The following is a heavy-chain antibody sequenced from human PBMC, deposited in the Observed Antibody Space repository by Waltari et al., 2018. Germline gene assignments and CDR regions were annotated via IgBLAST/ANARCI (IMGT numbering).Heavy chain of an antibody. CDR3: ARGREIRKDTPPDY. CDR2: IYTSAST. V-gene: IGHV4-4*07. Sequence: QVQLQESGPGLVKPSETLSLTCTVSGGSISNYYWNWIRQPPGKGLEWIGRIYTSASTNYNPSLRGRVTMSVDTSKNQFSLKLSSVTAADTAVYYCARGREIRKDTPPDYWGQGTLVTVSS. CDR1: GGSISNYY. J-gene: IGHJ4*02.